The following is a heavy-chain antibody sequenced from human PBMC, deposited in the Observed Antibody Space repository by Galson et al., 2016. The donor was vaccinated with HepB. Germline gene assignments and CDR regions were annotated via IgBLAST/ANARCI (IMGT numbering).Heavy chain of an antibody. Sequence: SLRLSCAASGFTFSRSWMTWVRQAPGRGLEWLANIKEDGSSTNHVDSVKGRFTISRDNAKTSLCLQMNSLRAEDTAVYYCARDHISGRGPFFDYWGQGIPVTVSS. CDR2: IKEDGSST. D-gene: IGHD5-12*01. CDR3: ARDHISGRGPFFDY. J-gene: IGHJ4*02. CDR1: GFTFSRSW. V-gene: IGHV3-7*03.